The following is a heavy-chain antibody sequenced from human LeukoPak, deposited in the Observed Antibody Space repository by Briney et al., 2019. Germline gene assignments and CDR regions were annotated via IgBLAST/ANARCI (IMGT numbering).Heavy chain of an antibody. D-gene: IGHD3-22*01. Sequence: PGGSLRLSCAASGFTFSSYAMSWVRQAPGKGLEWVSAISGSGGSTYYAASVKGRYTISRDNSKNTLYLQMNSLRAEDTAVYYCAKSTRGLNYYDSSGYAEYFQHWGQGTLVTVSS. CDR1: GFTFSSYA. CDR2: ISGSGGST. V-gene: IGHV3-23*01. CDR3: AKSTRGLNYYDSSGYAEYFQH. J-gene: IGHJ1*01.